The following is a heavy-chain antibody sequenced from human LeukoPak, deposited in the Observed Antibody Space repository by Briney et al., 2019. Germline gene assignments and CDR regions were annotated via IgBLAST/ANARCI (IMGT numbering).Heavy chain of an antibody. CDR3: ARGYCSGGSCYLNAFDI. CDR1: GFTFSSYG. CDR2: IRYDGSNK. J-gene: IGHJ3*02. V-gene: IGHV3-30*02. Sequence: GGSLRLSCAASGFTFSSYGMHWVRQAPGKGLEWVAFIRYDGSNKYYADSVKGRFTISRDNSKNTLYLQMNSLRAEDTAVYYCARGYCSGGSCYLNAFDIWGQGTMVTVSS. D-gene: IGHD2-15*01.